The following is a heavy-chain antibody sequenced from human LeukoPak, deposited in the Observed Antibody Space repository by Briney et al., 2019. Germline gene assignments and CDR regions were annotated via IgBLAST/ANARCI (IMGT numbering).Heavy chain of an antibody. V-gene: IGHV3-33*08. Sequence: GGSLRLSCAASGFTFSSYAMSWVRQAPGKGLEWVAVIWYDGSNKYYADSVKGRFTIPRDNSKNTLYLLMNSLRAEDTAVYYCAREGGGIVVGPAAMSLLDYWGQGTLVTVSS. J-gene: IGHJ4*02. CDR3: AREGGGIVVGPAAMSLLDY. CDR1: GFTFSSYA. D-gene: IGHD2-2*01. CDR2: IWYDGSNK.